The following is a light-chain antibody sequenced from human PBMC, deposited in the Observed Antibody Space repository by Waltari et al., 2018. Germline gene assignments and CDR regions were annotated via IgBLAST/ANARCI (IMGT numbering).Light chain of an antibody. Sequence: EIVLTQSPGTLSLSPGERVTLSCRASESVSSALAWYQQKPGQAPRLLMYGASTWGTGIPDRFRGSGSGTDFSLTISRLEPEDFAVYYCQHYVRLPVTFGQGTKVEIK. J-gene: IGKJ1*01. V-gene: IGKV3-20*01. CDR2: GAS. CDR3: QHYVRLPVT. CDR1: ESVSSA.